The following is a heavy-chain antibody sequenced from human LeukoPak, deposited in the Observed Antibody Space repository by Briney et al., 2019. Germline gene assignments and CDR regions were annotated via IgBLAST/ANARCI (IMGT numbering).Heavy chain of an antibody. D-gene: IGHD2-2*01. CDR3: ARVLGYCSSSSCYGWFDP. V-gene: IGHV4-59*12. CDR2: IYYSGST. Sequence: PSETLSLTCTVSGGSISSYYWSWIRQPPGKGLEWIGYIYYSGSTYYNPSLKSRLTISVDTSKNYFSLKLSSVTAADTAVYYCARVLGYCSSSSCYGWFDPWGQGTLVTVSS. J-gene: IGHJ5*02. CDR1: GGSISSYY.